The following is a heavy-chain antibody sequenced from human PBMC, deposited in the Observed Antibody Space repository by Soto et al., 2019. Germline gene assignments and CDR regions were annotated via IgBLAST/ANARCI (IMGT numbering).Heavy chain of an antibody. CDR3: ARHPRTSGGERTFDY. D-gene: IGHD2-21*01. CDR2: IHYSGTA. J-gene: IGHJ4*02. CDR1: GASVSNHF. V-gene: IGHV4-59*08. Sequence: QVHLQESGPGLVRPSETLSLTCTVSGASVSNHFWSWIRQPPGEGLEWIAFIHYSGTASYNPSLKSRVTISVDTPKNQFSLRLTSVTAADTAVYYCARHPRTSGGERTFDYWGQGTMVAVSS.